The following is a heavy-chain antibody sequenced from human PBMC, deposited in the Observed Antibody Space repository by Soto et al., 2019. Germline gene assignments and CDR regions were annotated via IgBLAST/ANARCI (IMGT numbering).Heavy chain of an antibody. V-gene: IGHV1-2*04. CDR3: ARDRTHCSGDSCYSGFDY. Sequence: ASVKVSCKASGYTFTGYYMHWMRQAPGQGLERMGWINPNSGGTNYAQKFQGWVTMTRDTSISTAYMELSRLRSDDTAVYYCARDRTHCSGDSCYSGFDYWGPGTLVTVSS. CDR2: INPNSGGT. D-gene: IGHD2-15*01. J-gene: IGHJ4*02. CDR1: GYTFTGYY.